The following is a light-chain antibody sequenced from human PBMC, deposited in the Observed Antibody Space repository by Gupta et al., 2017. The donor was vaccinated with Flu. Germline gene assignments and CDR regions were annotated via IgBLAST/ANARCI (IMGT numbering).Light chain of an antibody. CDR3: CAASRRSTHV. CDR2: EVT. Sequence: SALTQPASVSGSPGQSITISCTGTSSDIGASNFVSWYQQHPGKAPNLMIFEVTNRPSGVSTFSSGSKSVNTASLIISGLQAEDEAYYYCCAASRRSTHVFGRGTRVTVL. CDR1: SSDIGASNF. V-gene: IGLV2-14*01. J-gene: IGLJ1*01.